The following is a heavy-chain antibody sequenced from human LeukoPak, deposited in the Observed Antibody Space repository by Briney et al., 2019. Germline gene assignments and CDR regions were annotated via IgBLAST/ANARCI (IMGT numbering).Heavy chain of an antibody. CDR3: ARDLPFED. J-gene: IGHJ4*02. V-gene: IGHV1-2*06. CDR1: GYTFTNYH. CDR2: IYPSSGGT. D-gene: IGHD2/OR15-2a*01. Sequence: EASVTVSCKASGYTFTNYHMHWVRQAPGQGLEWMGRIYPSSGGTNYAQKFQGRITLTTDTSINTAYMELSRLRFDDTAVYYCARDLPFEDWGQGTLVTVSS.